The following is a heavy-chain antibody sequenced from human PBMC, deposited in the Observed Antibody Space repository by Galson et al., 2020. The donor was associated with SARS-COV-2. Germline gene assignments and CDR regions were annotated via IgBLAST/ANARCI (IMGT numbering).Heavy chain of an antibody. CDR3: AAEDTAMGYLDY. D-gene: IGHD5-18*01. V-gene: IGHV3-43D*03. Sequence: GESLKISCAASGFTFDDYAMHWVRQAPGKGLEWVSMISWDGGSTYYADSVKGRFTISRDNSKNSLYLQMNSLRAEDTALYYCAAEDTAMGYLDYWGQGTLVTVSS. CDR1: GFTFDDYA. CDR2: ISWDGGST. J-gene: IGHJ4*02.